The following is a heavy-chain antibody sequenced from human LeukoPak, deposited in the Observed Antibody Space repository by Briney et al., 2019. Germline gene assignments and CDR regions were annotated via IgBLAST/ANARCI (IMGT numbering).Heavy chain of an antibody. CDR3: ATGIIATTRVDY. Sequence: ASVKVSCKVSGYTFTDHYLHWVQKAPGKGLEWVGLVDPEDGRTTYAEKFQGRVTITADTSTATAYMELSSLRSEDTAVHYCATGIIATTRVDYWGQGTLVTVSS. V-gene: IGHV1-69-2*01. J-gene: IGHJ4*02. CDR2: VDPEDGRT. D-gene: IGHD5-12*01. CDR1: GYTFTDHY.